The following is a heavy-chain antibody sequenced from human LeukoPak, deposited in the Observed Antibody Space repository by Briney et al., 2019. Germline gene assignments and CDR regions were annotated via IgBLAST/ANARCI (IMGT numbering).Heavy chain of an antibody. D-gene: IGHD1-14*01. CDR1: GFTFSSYA. CDR2: ISYDGSNK. V-gene: IGHV3-30-3*01. J-gene: IGHJ5*02. CDR3: ARGLRGNHPRFDP. Sequence: GGSLRLSCAASGFTFSSYAMHWVRQAPGKGLEWVAVISYDGSNKYYADSVKGRFTISRDNAKNSLYLQMNSLRAEDTAVYYCARGLRGNHPRFDPWGQGTLVTVSS.